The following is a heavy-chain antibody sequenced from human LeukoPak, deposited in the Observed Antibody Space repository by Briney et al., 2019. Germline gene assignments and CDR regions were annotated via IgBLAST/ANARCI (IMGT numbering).Heavy chain of an antibody. CDR1: GAAISRGGYY. D-gene: IGHD6-13*01. Sequence: PSETLSLTCNVSGAAISRGGYYWSWIRQPPGKGLEWIGYIIHTAHAYYNPSLKSRVSISLDRSNNQFSLKVNSVTAADTAVYYCAREQSMYSSSWYLDAFDIWGQGTMVTVSS. V-gene: IGHV4-30-2*01. J-gene: IGHJ3*02. CDR3: AREQSMYSSSWYLDAFDI. CDR2: IIHTAHA.